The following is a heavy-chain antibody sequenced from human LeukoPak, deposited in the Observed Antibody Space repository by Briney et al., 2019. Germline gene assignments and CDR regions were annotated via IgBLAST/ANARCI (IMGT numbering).Heavy chain of an antibody. Sequence: SETLSLTCVVYGWSFGGSYWTWIRQPPGKGLQYIGEINPSGSPIYNPSLEGRVTISVDTSNNQFSVKLNSVTAADTAVYFCARRTYYYDDNAQARDYWGRGTLVTVSS. CDR1: GWSFGGSY. V-gene: IGHV4-34*01. CDR3: ARRTYYYDDNAQARDY. CDR2: INPSGSP. J-gene: IGHJ4*02. D-gene: IGHD3-22*01.